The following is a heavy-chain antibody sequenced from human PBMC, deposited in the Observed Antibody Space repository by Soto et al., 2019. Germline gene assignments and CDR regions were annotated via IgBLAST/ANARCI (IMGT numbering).Heavy chain of an antibody. D-gene: IGHD2-15*01. CDR1: GFTFSGSV. CDR2: IRSRGNTDAT. J-gene: IGHJ4*02. V-gene: IGHV3-73*01. Sequence: GGSLRLSCAASGFTFSGSVIHWVRQASGKGLEWVGRIRSRGNTDATAYAASLKGRFTISRDDSKNTVFLQMNSLKTEDTALYYCTLGSCSGVSCSRDDYWGQGTLVTVSS. CDR3: TLGSCSGVSCSRDDY.